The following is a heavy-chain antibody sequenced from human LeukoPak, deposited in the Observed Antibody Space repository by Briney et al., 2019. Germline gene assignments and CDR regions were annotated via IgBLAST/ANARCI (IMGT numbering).Heavy chain of an antibody. CDR1: GFTFSNYW. V-gene: IGHV3-7*01. D-gene: IGHD3-22*01. CDR3: ARDQGSMIVVRMTNWYFDL. CDR2: INQDGSEI. Sequence: QTGVSLRLSCAASGFTFSNYWMSWVRQAPGKGLEWLANINQDGSEIYYVDSVKGRFTISRDNGKNSLYLQMNSLRADDTAVYYCARDQGSMIVVRMTNWYFDLWGRGTLVTVSS. J-gene: IGHJ2*01.